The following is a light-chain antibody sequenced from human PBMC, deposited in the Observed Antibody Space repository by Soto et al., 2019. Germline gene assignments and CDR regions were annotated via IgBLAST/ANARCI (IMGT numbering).Light chain of an antibody. Sequence: DIPMTQSPSTLSASVGDRVTITCRASQSISTWLAWYQQKPGKAPKLLIYKASSLQSGVPSRFSGSGSGTEFTLTISSLQPDDFATYYCQQYNSFSAFTFGPGTKVDFK. CDR1: QSISTW. J-gene: IGKJ3*01. CDR2: KAS. V-gene: IGKV1-5*03. CDR3: QQYNSFSAFT.